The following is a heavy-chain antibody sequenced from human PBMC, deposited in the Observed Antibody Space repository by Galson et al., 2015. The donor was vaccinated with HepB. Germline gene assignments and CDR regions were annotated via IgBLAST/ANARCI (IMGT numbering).Heavy chain of an antibody. V-gene: IGHV3-11*06. CDR3: ARVATSDYGDHSHFDY. CDR2: ISTSGTYT. Sequence: SLRLSCAASGFTFSDYYMTWIRQAPGKGLEWISYISTSGTYTNCADSVKGRFTISRDNAKNSLYLQMNSLRVEDTAVFYCARVATSDYGDHSHFDYWGQGTLVTVSS. J-gene: IGHJ4*02. CDR1: GFTFSDYY. D-gene: IGHD4-17*01.